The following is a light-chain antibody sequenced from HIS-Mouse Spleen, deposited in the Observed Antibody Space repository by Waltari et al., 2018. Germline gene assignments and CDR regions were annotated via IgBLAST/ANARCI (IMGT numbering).Light chain of an antibody. J-gene: IGKJ3*01. Sequence: EIVLTQSPATLSLSPGERATLSSRASQRVSSYLAWYQQKPGQAPRLLIYDASNRATGIPARFSGSGSGTDFTLTISSLEPEDFAVYYCQQRSNWPPFTFGPGTKVDIK. CDR2: DAS. CDR1: QRVSSY. V-gene: IGKV3-11*01. CDR3: QQRSNWPPFT.